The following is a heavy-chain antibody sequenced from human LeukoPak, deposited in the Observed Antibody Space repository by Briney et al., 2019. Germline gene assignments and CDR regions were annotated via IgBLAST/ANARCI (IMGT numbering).Heavy chain of an antibody. J-gene: IGHJ3*02. CDR3: ARVQGYYDGSRTLHI. V-gene: IGHV3-74*01. CDR1: GFTFSSYW. CDR2: INSDGTIT. Sequence: GGSLRLSCAASGFTFSSYWMHWVRQAPGKGLVWVSRINSDGTITTYADSAKGRFTISRDNAKNTLYLQMDSLRAEDTSVYYCARVQGYYDGSRTLHIWGQGTMVTVSS. D-gene: IGHD3-22*01.